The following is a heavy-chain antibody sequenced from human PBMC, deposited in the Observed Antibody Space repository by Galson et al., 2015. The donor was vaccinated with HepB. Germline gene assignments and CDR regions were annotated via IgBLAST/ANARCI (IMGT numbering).Heavy chain of an antibody. CDR3: AREGSLSI. CDR1: GFPFSPYS. CDR2: ISSTSSTI. V-gene: IGHV3-48*01. J-gene: IGHJ3*02. Sequence: SLRLSCAASGFPFSPYSMNWVRQAPGKGLEWVSYISSTSSTIYYAHSVKGRFTISRDNAKNSLYLQMNSLRGEDTAVYYCAREGSLSIWGQGTMGTVTS.